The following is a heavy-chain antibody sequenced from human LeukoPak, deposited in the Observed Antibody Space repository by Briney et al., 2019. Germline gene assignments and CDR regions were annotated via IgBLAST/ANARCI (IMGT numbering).Heavy chain of an antibody. D-gene: IGHD5-12*01. CDR1: GGTFSSYA. Sequence: ASVKVSCKASGGTFSSYAISWVRQAPGQGLEWMGWISAYNGNTNYAQKLQGRVTMTTDTSTSTAYMELRSLRSDDTAVYYCARDGGYSGYDSHYYYYYYMDVWGKGTTVTISS. CDR3: ARDGGYSGYDSHYYYYYYMDV. CDR2: ISAYNGNT. J-gene: IGHJ6*03. V-gene: IGHV1-18*01.